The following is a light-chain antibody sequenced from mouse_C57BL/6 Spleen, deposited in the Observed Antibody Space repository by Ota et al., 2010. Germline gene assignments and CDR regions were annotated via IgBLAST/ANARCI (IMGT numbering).Light chain of an antibody. J-gene: IGKJ5*01. V-gene: IGKV4-55*01. CDR1: SSVSY. CDR2: DTS. Sequence: LVLTQSPAIMSAXPGEKVTMTCSASSSVSYMYWYQQKPGSSPRLLIYDTSNLASGVPVRFSGSGSGTSYSLTISRMEAEDAATYYCQQWSSNPLTFGAGTKLELK. CDR3: QQWSSNPLT.